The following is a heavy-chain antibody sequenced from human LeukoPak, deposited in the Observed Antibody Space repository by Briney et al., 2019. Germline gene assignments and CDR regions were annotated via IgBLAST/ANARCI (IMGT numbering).Heavy chain of an antibody. D-gene: IGHD2-15*01. CDR2: ISGGGDRA. Sequence: GGSLRLSCAASGFTFTNYAMSWVRQAPGKGLEWVSVISGGGDRAYYADSVKGRFTISRDFSNNTVYLQINGLRADDTAVYYCAKDYCSGGTCYLDNWGQGTLVTVSS. J-gene: IGHJ4*02. CDR3: AKDYCSGGTCYLDN. CDR1: GFTFTNYA. V-gene: IGHV3-23*01.